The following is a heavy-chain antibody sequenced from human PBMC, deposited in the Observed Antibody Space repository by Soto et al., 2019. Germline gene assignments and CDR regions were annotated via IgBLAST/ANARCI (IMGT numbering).Heavy chain of an antibody. CDR2: INHSGST. CDR1: GGSFSGYY. CDR3: ARRPYDFWSGYYHHYYYYMDV. J-gene: IGHJ6*03. V-gene: IGHV4-34*01. D-gene: IGHD3-3*01. Sequence: PSETLSLTCAVYGGSFSGYYWSWIRQPPGKGLEWIGEINHSGSTNYNPSLKSRVTISVDTSKNQFSLKLSSVTAADTAVYYCARRPYDFWSGYYHHYYYYMDVWGKGTTVTVSS.